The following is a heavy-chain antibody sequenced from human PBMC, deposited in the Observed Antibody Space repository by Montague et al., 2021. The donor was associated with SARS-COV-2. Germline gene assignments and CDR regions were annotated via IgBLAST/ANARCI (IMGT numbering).Heavy chain of an antibody. V-gene: IGHV3-7*03. Sequence: SLRLSCAASGFSFDSYWMKWVRQAPGKGLEWVANINQDGSKTYFLDSVEGRFTISRDSAQNSVYLQMNSLRVEDTAVYYCVRGPSGVNDGNCGKWGPGTQVTVAS. J-gene: IGHJ4*02. CDR2: INQDGSKT. CDR3: VRGPSGVNDGNCGK. D-gene: IGHD2-21*01. CDR1: GFSFDSYW.